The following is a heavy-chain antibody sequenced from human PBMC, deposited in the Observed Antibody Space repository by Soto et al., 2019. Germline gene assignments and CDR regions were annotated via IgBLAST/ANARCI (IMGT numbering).Heavy chain of an antibody. J-gene: IGHJ4*02. CDR3: ARVIMSSYSGTYPPCYYFDY. V-gene: IGHV4-59*01. D-gene: IGHD1-26*01. CDR1: GDSINSYY. Sequence: PSGSLSLTCTASGDSINSYYWGWIRQPQRKGLDGIGNSSYSGNTNQHPSLQSRTTMSVVTSNNQFSLKVNSVTAADTAIYYCARVIMSSYSGTYPPCYYFDYWGQGTLVTVSS. CDR2: SSYSGNT.